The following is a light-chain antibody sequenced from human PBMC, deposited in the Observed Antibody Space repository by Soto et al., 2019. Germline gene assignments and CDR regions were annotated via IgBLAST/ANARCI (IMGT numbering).Light chain of an antibody. CDR2: GAS. CDR3: QQANNFPST. CDR1: QDISRW. V-gene: IGKV1-12*01. J-gene: IGKJ5*01. Sequence: DIQMTQSPSSVSASVGDRVTITCRASQDISRWLAWYQQKPGKAPKLLIYGASGLQSGVPSRFSGIGSGTDFTLTISRLQPEDFGTYYWQQANNFPSTFCQGTRLEIK.